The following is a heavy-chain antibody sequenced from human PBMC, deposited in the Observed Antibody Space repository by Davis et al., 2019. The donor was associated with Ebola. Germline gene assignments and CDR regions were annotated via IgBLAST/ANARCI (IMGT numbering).Heavy chain of an antibody. V-gene: IGHV1-46*01. CDR2: INPSGGST. CDR3: AMYSGSGYFDY. Sequence: ASVKVSCKASGYTFTSYYMHWVRQAPGQGLEWMGIINPSGGSTSYAQKFQGRVTMTRDTSTSTVYMELSSLRSEDTAVYYCAMYSGSGYFDYWGQGTLVTVSS. J-gene: IGHJ4*02. CDR1: GYTFTSYY. D-gene: IGHD6-6*01.